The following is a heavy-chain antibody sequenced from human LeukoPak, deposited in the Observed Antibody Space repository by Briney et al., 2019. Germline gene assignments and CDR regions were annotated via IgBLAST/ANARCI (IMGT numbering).Heavy chain of an antibody. J-gene: IGHJ4*02. CDR3: ARSFTVTTAYFDY. CDR2: INPKSGST. Sequence: GASVKVSCKATGYTCSDYYMHWVRQAPGQGLEWMGWINPKSGSTNYAEKFQGRVTMTRDTSISTGYMELSGLRSDDTAVYYCARSFTVTTAYFDYWGQGTLVTVSS. CDR1: GYTCSDYY. D-gene: IGHD4-17*01. V-gene: IGHV1-2*02.